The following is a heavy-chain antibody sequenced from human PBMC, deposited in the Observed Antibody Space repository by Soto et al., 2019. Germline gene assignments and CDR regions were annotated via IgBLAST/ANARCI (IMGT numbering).Heavy chain of an antibody. CDR2: ISGSGGST. D-gene: IGHD2-2*01. CDR3: TNGYSSRTSCYLDYYATDV. CDR1: GFTFNTYA. V-gene: IGHV3-23*01. J-gene: IGHJ6*02. Sequence: EVQLLESGGGLVQPGGSLRLSCAASGFTFNTYAMSWVRQAPGKGLEWVSAISGSGGSTHYADSVKGRFTISRDNSKNTVYLQMNSLRAEDTAVFYCTNGYSSRTSCYLDYYATDVCGQGTAVTVSS.